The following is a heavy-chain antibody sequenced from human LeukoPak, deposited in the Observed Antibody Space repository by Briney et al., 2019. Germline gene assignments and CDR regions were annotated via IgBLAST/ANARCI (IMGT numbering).Heavy chain of an antibody. CDR1: SGSISGYY. J-gene: IGHJ3*02. CDR3: AGKGSSGSDAFDI. CDR2: IFYSGNT. D-gene: IGHD6-19*01. V-gene: IGHV4-59*01. Sequence: SETLSLTCTVSSGSISGYYWSWIRQPPGKGLECIGYIFYSGNTNYNPSLKSRVTISVDTSKNQFSLKLSSVTAADTAVYYCAGKGSSGSDAFDIWGQGTMVTVSS.